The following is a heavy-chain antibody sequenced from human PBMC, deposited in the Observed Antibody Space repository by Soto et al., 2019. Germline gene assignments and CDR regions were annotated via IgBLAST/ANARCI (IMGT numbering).Heavy chain of an antibody. CDR2: IYNGGST. V-gene: IGHV4-30-4*01. CDR1: GDSVSSVGFH. J-gene: IGHJ4*02. D-gene: IGHD3-3*01. Sequence: QVQLQESGPGLVKPSETLSLTCTVSGDSVSSVGFHWAWLRRPPGKGLEWIGYIYNGGSTYYRPSLESRMHMSLDATRNPYSLRLTSVTAADTAVYFCARAPVGLDTISYLDYWGQGKLVTVSS. CDR3: ARAPVGLDTISYLDY.